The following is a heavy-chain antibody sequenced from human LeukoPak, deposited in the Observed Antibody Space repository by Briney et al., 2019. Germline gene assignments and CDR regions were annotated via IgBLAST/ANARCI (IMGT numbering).Heavy chain of an antibody. J-gene: IGHJ4*02. D-gene: IGHD2-2*01. Sequence: GGSLILSCSASVFNFSSCAMGWGRQAPGKGLEWVSAISGSGGSTYYADSVKGRFTISRDNSKNTLYLQMSSLRAEDTAVYFCANASSYCSFTSRLNYFDYWGQGTLVTVSS. CDR2: ISGSGGST. CDR1: VFNFSSCA. CDR3: ANASSYCSFTSRLNYFDY. V-gene: IGHV3-23*01.